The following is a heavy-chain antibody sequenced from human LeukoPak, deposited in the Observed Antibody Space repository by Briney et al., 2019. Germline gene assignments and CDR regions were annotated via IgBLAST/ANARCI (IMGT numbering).Heavy chain of an antibody. CDR3: ASYLRGGLGFSWFDP. CDR2: IIPIFGTA. V-gene: IGHV1-69*13. D-gene: IGHD3-16*01. CDR1: GGTFSSYA. J-gene: IGHJ5*02. Sequence: ASVKVSCKASGGTFSSYAISWVRQAPGQGLEWMGGIIPIFGTANYAQKFQGRVTITADESTSTAYMELSSGRAEDTPVYFCASYLRGGLGFSWFDPWGQGTLVTVSS.